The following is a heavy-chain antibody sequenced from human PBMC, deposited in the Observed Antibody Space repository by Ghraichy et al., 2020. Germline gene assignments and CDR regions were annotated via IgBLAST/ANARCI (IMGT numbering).Heavy chain of an antibody. CDR3: ARQGSGWYVNWFDP. CDR2: IYHTGST. CDR1: GYSISSGYY. D-gene: IGHD6-19*01. V-gene: IGHV4-38-2*02. J-gene: IGHJ5*02. Sequence: SETLSLTCTVSGYSISSGYYCSWIRQSPGKGLEWIGCIYHTGSTFYNPSLKSRVAISVDTSRNQFSLKLNSVTAADTAVYYCARQGSGWYVNWFDPWGQGTLVTVSS.